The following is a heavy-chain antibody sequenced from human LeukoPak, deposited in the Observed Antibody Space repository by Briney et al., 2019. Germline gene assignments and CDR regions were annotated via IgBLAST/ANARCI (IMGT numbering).Heavy chain of an antibody. J-gene: IGHJ4*02. Sequence: ASVKVSCKASGYTFTSYGISWVRQAPGQGLEWMGWISAYNGNTNYAQKFQGRVTMTTDTSTSTAYMELRSLRSDDTAVYYCARPDYGDRNFDYWGQGTLVTVSS. CDR3: ARPDYGDRNFDY. V-gene: IGHV1-18*01. CDR2: ISAYNGNT. CDR1: GYTFTSYG. D-gene: IGHD4-17*01.